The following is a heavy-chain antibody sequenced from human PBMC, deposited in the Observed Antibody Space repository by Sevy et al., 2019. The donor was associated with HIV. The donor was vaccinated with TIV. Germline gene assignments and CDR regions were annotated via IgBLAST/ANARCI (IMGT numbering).Heavy chain of an antibody. CDR2: IYTSGST. Sequence: SETLSLTCTVSGGSISSGSYYWSWIRQPAGKGLEWIGRIYTSGSTNYNPSLKSRVTISVDTSKNQFSLKLSSVTAADTAVYYGARVGGGDIWGQGTMVTVSS. CDR3: ARVGGGDI. V-gene: IGHV4-61*02. J-gene: IGHJ3*02. D-gene: IGHD3-3*01. CDR1: GGSISSGSYY.